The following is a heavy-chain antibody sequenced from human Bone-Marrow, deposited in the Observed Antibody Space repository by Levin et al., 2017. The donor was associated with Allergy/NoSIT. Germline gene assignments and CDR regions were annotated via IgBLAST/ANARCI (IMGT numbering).Heavy chain of an antibody. Sequence: GESLKISCAASGFTFRRFWMNWVRQAPGKRPEWVASIKEDGSERHYVDSVKGRFTISRDNARSSLYLQMQSLRAEDTAVYCCARSPSRSYGDSILIDNWGRGTLVTVSS. D-gene: IGHD4-17*01. CDR1: GFTFRRFW. CDR2: IKEDGSER. CDR3: ARSPSRSYGDSILIDN. J-gene: IGHJ4*02. V-gene: IGHV3-7*01.